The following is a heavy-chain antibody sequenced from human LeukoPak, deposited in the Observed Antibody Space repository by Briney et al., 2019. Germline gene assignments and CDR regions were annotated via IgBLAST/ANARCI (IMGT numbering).Heavy chain of an antibody. CDR1: GGSISNAAYY. CDR3: ARLRIVITMVRGADIWFDP. Sequence: SQTLSLTCTVSGGSISNAAYYWSWVRQHPGKGLEWIGYIGYSGDSYYNPSLKSRVTISVDTFKNQFSLKLSSVTAADTAVYYCARLRIVITMVRGADIWFDPWGQGTLVTVSS. D-gene: IGHD3-10*01. V-gene: IGHV4-30-4*08. J-gene: IGHJ5*02. CDR2: IGYSGDS.